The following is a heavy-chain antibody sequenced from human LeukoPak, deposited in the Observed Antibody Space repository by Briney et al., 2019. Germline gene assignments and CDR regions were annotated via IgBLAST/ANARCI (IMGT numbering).Heavy chain of an antibody. CDR3: AINAATVTKGYYYYYMDV. J-gene: IGHJ6*03. CDR1: GFTFSSYV. V-gene: IGHV3-23*01. D-gene: IGHD4-11*01. Sequence: PGGSLRLSCAVSGFTFSSYVMSWVRQAPGKGLEWVSDISGSGGTTYYADSVKGRFTISRDNSKNTLYLQMNSLRAEDTAVYYCAINAATVTKGYYYYYMDVWGKGTTVTVSS. CDR2: ISGSGGTT.